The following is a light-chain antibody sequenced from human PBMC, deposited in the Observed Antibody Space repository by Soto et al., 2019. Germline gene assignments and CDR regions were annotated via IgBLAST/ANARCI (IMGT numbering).Light chain of an antibody. Sequence: EIVLTQSPGTLSLSPGERATLSCRASQSLSSSYLDWYQQKPGQPPRLLLYGASSRATGIPDRFSGSGSVKDFTLTISRLEPEDFAVYYWQHYGSSPLTFGQGTKVEIK. CDR1: QSLSSSY. CDR3: QHYGSSPLT. V-gene: IGKV3-20*01. J-gene: IGKJ1*01. CDR2: GAS.